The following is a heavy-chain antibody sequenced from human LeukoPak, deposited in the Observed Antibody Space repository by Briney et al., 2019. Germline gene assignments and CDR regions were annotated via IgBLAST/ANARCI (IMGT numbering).Heavy chain of an antibody. V-gene: IGHV3-11*03. Sequence: GGSLRLSCAASGFSFSDFYMSWIRQAPGEGLEWVSYIDGTSTFTNYADSVKGRFTISRDNAKNALYLQMNSLRAEDSAVYYCARTLVAAPGTKGGPWGQGTLVTVSS. CDR1: GFSFSDFY. CDR3: ARTLVAAPGTKGGP. J-gene: IGHJ5*02. CDR2: IDGTSTFT. D-gene: IGHD6-13*01.